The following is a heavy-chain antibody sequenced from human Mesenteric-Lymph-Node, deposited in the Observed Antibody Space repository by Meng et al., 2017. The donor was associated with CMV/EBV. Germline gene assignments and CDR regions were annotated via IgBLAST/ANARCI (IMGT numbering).Heavy chain of an antibody. J-gene: IGHJ4*02. CDR2: ISSSSTI. CDR1: GFTFSDYY. V-gene: IGHV3-69-1*01. CDR3: VREDLVRGYDY. Sequence: GESLKISCAASGFTFSDYYMNWVRQAPGKGLEWVSSISSSSTIYYADSVKGRFTISRDNAKNSLYLQMNSLRAEDTAVYYCVREDLVRGYDYWGQGALVTVSS. D-gene: IGHD3-16*01.